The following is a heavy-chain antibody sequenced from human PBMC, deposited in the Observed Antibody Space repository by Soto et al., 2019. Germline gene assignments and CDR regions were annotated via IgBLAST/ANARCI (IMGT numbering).Heavy chain of an antibody. V-gene: IGHV4-61*01. CDR1: GDSVSSGSHY. Sequence: SETLSLTCTVSGDSVSSGSHYWSWIRLPPGKGLEYIGYIFYSENTSYHPSLKSRVTISVDTSKNQFSLKLSSVTAADTAVYYCTNSRGLSRADSWGRGILVT. J-gene: IGHJ5*01. D-gene: IGHD3-10*01. CDR3: TNSRGLSRADS. CDR2: IFYSENT.